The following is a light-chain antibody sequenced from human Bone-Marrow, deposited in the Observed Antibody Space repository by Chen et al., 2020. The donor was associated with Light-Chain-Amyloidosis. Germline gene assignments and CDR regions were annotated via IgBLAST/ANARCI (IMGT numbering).Light chain of an antibody. CDR2: DAS. CDR3: QHRSDWV. V-gene: IGKV3-11*01. Sequence: EIVLTQSPATLSLSPGERATLSCRASQSIRSLLAWYQQRPGQAPRLLFSDASNRATGIPARFSGSGSGTDFTLTISSLEPEDFAVYYCQHRSDWVFGQGTRLEIK. J-gene: IGKJ5*01. CDR1: QSIRSL.